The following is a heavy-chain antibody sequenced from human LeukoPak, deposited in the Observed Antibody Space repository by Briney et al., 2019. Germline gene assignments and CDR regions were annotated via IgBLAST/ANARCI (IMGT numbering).Heavy chain of an antibody. V-gene: IGHV3-23*01. Sequence: PGGSLRLSCATSGFTFSSYGMGWVRQAPGKGREWGSAISGSGDSTYYADSVKGRFTISRDNSKSTLYLQMSSLRAEDTAVYYCVKVVVLVPATPLNWGQGTLVTVSS. J-gene: IGHJ4*02. D-gene: IGHD2-15*01. CDR2: ISGSGDST. CDR3: VKVVVLVPATPLN. CDR1: GFTFSSYG.